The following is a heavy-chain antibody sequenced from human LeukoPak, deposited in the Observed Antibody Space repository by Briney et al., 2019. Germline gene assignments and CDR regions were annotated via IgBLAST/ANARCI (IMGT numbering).Heavy chain of an antibody. V-gene: IGHV3-53*01. CDR1: GFTVSSNY. CDR2: IYSGGST. Sequence: GGSLRLSCAASGFTVSSNYMSWVRQAPGEGLEWVSVIYSGGSTYYADSVKGRFTISRDNSKNTLYLQMNSLRAEDTAVYYCARALVGAFDYWGQGTLVTVSS. D-gene: IGHD1-26*01. CDR3: ARALVGAFDY. J-gene: IGHJ4*02.